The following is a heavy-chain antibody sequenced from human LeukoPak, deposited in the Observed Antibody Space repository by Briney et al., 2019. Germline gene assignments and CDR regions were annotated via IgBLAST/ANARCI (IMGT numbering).Heavy chain of an antibody. CDR1: GGFVSSGSYY. CDR2: IYYSGST. V-gene: IGHV4-61*01. CDR3: ASYTPYYYDSSGYYGPFDP. Sequence: SETLSLTCTVSGGFVSSGSYYWSWIRQPPGKGLEWIGYIYYSGSTNYDPSLKSRVTISVDTSKNQFSLKLSSVTAADTAVYYCASYTPYYYDSSGYYGPFDPWGQGTLVTVSS. D-gene: IGHD3-22*01. J-gene: IGHJ5*02.